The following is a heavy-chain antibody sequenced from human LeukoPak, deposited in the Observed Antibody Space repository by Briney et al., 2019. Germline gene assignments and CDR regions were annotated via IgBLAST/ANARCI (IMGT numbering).Heavy chain of an antibody. V-gene: IGHV1-2*06. CDR2: INPNSGST. D-gene: IGHD1-26*01. J-gene: IGHJ3*02. CDR1: GYSFTSYW. CDR3: ARFLSGSHDAFDI. Sequence: ASVKVSCKASGYSFTSYWHWVRQAPGQGLEWMGRINPNSGSTDYAQTFRGRVTMTRDTSVSTAYMELSSLRSDDTAVYHCARFLSGSHDAFDIWGQGTMVTVSS.